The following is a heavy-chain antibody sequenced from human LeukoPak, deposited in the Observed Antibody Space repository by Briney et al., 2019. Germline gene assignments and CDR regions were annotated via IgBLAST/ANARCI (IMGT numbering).Heavy chain of an antibody. CDR3: ASSPVDTAMGVDY. Sequence: PPETLSLTCAVYGGSFSGYYWSWIRQPPGKGLEWIGEINHSGSTNYNPSLKSRVTISVDTSKNQFSLKLSSVTAADTAVYYCASSPVDTAMGVDYWGQGTLVTVSS. V-gene: IGHV4-34*01. J-gene: IGHJ4*02. D-gene: IGHD5-18*01. CDR1: GGSFSGYY. CDR2: INHSGST.